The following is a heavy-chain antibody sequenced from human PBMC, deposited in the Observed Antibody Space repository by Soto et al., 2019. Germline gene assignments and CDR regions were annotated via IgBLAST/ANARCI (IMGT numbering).Heavy chain of an antibody. CDR1: GYTFTSYG. D-gene: IGHD6-13*01. CDR3: ARRPGLRGAAAGPYYYYYGMDV. Sequence: ASVKVSCKASGYTFTSYGISWVRQAPGQGLEWMGWISAYNGNTNYAQKLQGRVTISVDTSKNQFSLKLSSVTAADTAVYYCARRPGLRGAAAGPYYYYYGMDVWGQGTTVTVSS. J-gene: IGHJ6*02. CDR2: ISAYNGNT. V-gene: IGHV1-18*01.